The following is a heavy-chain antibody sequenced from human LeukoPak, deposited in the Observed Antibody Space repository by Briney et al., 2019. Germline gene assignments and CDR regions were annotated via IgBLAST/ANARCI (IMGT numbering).Heavy chain of an antibody. CDR1: GGSISSYY. Sequence: SETLSLTCTVSGGSISSYYWSWIRQPAGKGLEWIGRVYNSGTADYNPSLQSRVTMSIDRSKIQFSLKLRSVTAADTTVYYCARITGGAWTSFDYWGQGILVTVSS. V-gene: IGHV4-4*07. J-gene: IGHJ4*02. CDR3: ARITGGAWTSFDY. CDR2: VYNSGTA. D-gene: IGHD3-16*01.